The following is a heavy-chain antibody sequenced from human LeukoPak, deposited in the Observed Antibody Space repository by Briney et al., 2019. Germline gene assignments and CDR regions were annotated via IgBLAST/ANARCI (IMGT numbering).Heavy chain of an antibody. Sequence: ASVKVSCKASGYTFTGYYMHWVRQAPGQGLEWMGWINPNSGGTNYAQKFQGRVTMTRDTSINIAYMELSRLRSDDTAMYYCARDSNDDPVWYFNLWGRGTLVTVSS. V-gene: IGHV1-2*02. D-gene: IGHD4-11*01. J-gene: IGHJ2*01. CDR3: ARDSNDDPVWYFNL. CDR2: INPNSGGT. CDR1: GYTFTGYY.